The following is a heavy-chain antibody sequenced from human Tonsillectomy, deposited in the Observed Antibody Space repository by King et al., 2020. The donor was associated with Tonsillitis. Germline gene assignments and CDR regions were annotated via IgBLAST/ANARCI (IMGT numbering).Heavy chain of an antibody. CDR3: ARLYRSDWGYFDY. V-gene: IGHV4-59*08. CDR2: VYYSGST. CDR1: GGSISSYY. Sequence: VQLQESGPGLVKPSETLSLTCTVSGGSISSYYWTWIRQPPGKGLEWIGYVYYSGSTDYNPSLKSRVTISVDTSNNQFSLKLSSVTAADTAVYYCARLYRSDWGYFDYWGQGTLVTVSS. J-gene: IGHJ4*02. D-gene: IGHD6-19*01.